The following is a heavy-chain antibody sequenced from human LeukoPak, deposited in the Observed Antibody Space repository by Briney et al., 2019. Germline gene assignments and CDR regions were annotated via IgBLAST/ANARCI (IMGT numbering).Heavy chain of an antibody. CDR3: AKQLGYCSDGSCYFPY. CDR1: GFTFSSYA. D-gene: IGHD2-15*01. CDR2: ISDSGGST. J-gene: IGHJ4*02. V-gene: IGHV3-23*01. Sequence: GGSLRLSCAASGFTFSSYAMSWVRQAPGKGLEWVSAISDSGGSTYYADSVQGRFTISRDNSKSTLCLQMNSLRAEDTAVYYCAKQLGYCSDGSCYFPYWGQGTLVTVSS.